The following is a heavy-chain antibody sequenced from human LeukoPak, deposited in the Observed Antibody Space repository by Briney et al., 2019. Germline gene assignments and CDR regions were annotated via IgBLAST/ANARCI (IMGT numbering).Heavy chain of an antibody. J-gene: IGHJ4*02. D-gene: IGHD2-21*02. CDR2: IKQDGSEK. CDR3: ARRVTYYGYYFDY. CDR1: GFTFSSYW. V-gene: IGHV3-7*01. Sequence: GGSLRLFCAASGFTFSSYWMSWVRQAPGKGLEWVANIKQDGSEKYYVDSVKGRFTISRDNAKNSLYLQMNSLRAEDTAVYYCARRVTYYGYYFDYWGQGTLVTVSS.